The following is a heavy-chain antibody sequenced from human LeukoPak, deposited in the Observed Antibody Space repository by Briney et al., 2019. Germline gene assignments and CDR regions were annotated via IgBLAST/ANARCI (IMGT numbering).Heavy chain of an antibody. V-gene: IGHV1-69*04. CDR3: AGYNWNLRYFDY. J-gene: IGHJ4*02. CDR2: IIPILGIA. CDR1: GGTFSSYA. D-gene: IGHD1-7*01. Sequence: ASVKVSCEASGGTFSSYAISWVRQAPGQGLEWMGRIIPILGIANYAQKFQGRVTITADKSTSTAYMELSSLRSEDTAVYYCAGYNWNLRYFDYWGQGTLVTVSS.